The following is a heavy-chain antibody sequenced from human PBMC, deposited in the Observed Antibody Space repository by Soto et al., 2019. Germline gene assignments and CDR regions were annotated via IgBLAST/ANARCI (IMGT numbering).Heavy chain of an antibody. D-gene: IGHD5-18*01. CDR2: INPSGGST. J-gene: IGHJ6*02. V-gene: IGHV1-46*01. CDR3: ARAHSYGIVGYYYAMDV. CDR1: GYTLTGYY. Sequence: VKVSCKASGYTLTGYYMHWVRQAPGQGLEWMGIINPSGGSTSYAQKFQGRVTMTRDTSTSTVYMELSSLRSEDTAVYYCARAHSYGIVGYYYAMDVWGQGTTVTVS.